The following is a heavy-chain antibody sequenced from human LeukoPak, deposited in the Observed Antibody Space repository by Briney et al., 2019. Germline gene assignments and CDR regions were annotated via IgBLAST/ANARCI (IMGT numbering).Heavy chain of an antibody. D-gene: IGHD4-11*01. Sequence: PSETLSLXCIVSGGSARSYYWSWIRQPAGKGLEYIGRIYTSGTTNYNPSLKSRVTMSIDTSKNQFSLNLNSVTAADTAIYYCARGAYRKFFDYWGQGTLVTVSS. J-gene: IGHJ4*02. V-gene: IGHV4-4*07. CDR1: GGSARSYY. CDR3: ARGAYRKFFDY. CDR2: IYTSGTT.